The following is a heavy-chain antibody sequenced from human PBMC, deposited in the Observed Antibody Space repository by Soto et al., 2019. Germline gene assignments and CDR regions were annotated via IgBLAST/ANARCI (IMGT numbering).Heavy chain of an antibody. V-gene: IGHV4-34*01. J-gene: IGHJ5*02. CDR1: GGSFSGYY. Sequence: PSETLCITCAFYGGSFSGYYWSWIRQPPGKGLDWIGEINHSGSTNYNPSLKSRVTISLDTSKNTLYLQMNSLRAEDTAVYYCARIDRSWGQGTLVTVSS. CDR3: ARIDRS. CDR2: INHSGST.